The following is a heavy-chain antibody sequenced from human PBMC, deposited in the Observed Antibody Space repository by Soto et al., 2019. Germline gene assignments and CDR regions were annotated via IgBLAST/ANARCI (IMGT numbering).Heavy chain of an antibody. CDR1: GVSVRSYT. CDR2: VFSSVSA. V-gene: IGHV4-4*07. D-gene: IGHD2-21*02. CDR3: ARDGMTTGDT. J-gene: IGHJ4*02. Sequence: SETLSLTCIVSGVSVRSYTWSWVRQPANKGLEWIGRVFSSVSATYNPSLKSRVSISMDTPENRISLKLDSVTGADAGVYFCARDGMTTGDTWGPGTLVTVSS.